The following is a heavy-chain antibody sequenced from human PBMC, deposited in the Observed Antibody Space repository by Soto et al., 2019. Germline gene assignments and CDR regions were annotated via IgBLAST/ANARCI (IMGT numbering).Heavy chain of an antibody. V-gene: IGHV3-30*18. CDR2: ISYDGSNK. CDR3: AKSLYEYGDYLDYFDY. D-gene: IGHD4-17*01. CDR1: GFTFSSYG. Sequence: PGGSLRLSCAASGFTFSSYGMHWVRQAPGKGLEWVAVISYDGSNKYYADSVKGRFTISRDNSKNTLYLQMNSLRAEDTAVYYCAKSLYEYGDYLDYFDYWGQGTLVTVSS. J-gene: IGHJ4*02.